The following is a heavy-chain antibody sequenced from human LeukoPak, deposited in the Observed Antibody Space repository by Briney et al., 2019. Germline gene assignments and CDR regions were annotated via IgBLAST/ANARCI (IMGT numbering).Heavy chain of an antibody. Sequence: GASLRLSCAASGFTFSNYAMSWVRQAPGKGLEWVSAITGSGGNTYYADSAKGRFTISRDNSKNTVFLQMNSLRAEDTAVYHCAKWGDYDVLTGYYVSDYWGQGTLVTVSS. J-gene: IGHJ4*02. CDR1: GFTFSNYA. CDR2: ITGSGGNT. CDR3: AKWGDYDVLTGYYVSDY. V-gene: IGHV3-23*01. D-gene: IGHD3-9*01.